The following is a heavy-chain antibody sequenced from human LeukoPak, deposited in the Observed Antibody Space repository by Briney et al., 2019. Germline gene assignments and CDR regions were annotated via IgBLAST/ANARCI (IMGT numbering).Heavy chain of an antibody. CDR2: INPNSGDT. CDR3: ARANFLYCSSTTCLFGY. D-gene: IGHD2-2*01. CDR1: GYTFTDYY. Sequence: ASVKVSCKASGYTFTDYYMHWVRQAPGQGFEWMGWINPNSGDTNYAQKFQGRVTMTRDTSISTAHMELSRLRSDDMAVYYCARANFLYCSSTTCLFGYWGQGTLVIVSS. J-gene: IGHJ4*02. V-gene: IGHV1-2*02.